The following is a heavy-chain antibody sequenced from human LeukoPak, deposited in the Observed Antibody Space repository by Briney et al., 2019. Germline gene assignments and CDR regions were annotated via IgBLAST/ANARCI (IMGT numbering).Heavy chain of an antibody. D-gene: IGHD3-3*01. J-gene: IGHJ4*02. CDR1: GFTFSSYG. CDR3: AKGHPFGVVTIGY. CDR2: ISYDGSNK. V-gene: IGHV3-30*18. Sequence: GGSLRLSCAASGFTFSSYGMHWVRQAPGKGLEWVAVISYDGSNKYYADSVKGRFTISRDNSKNTLYLQMNSLRAEDTAVYYCAKGHPFGVVTIGYWGQGTLVTVSS.